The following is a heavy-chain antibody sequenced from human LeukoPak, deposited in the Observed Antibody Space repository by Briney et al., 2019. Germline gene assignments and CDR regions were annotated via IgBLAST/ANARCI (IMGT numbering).Heavy chain of an antibody. CDR3: ARESYYDSSGYSHDAFDI. V-gene: IGHV4-34*01. CDR1: GGSFSGYY. D-gene: IGHD3-22*01. Sequence: SEILSLTCAVYGGSFSGYYWSWIRQPPGKGLEWIGEINHSGSTNYNPSLKSRVTISVDTSKNQFSLKLNSVTAADTAVYYCARESYYDSSGYSHDAFDIWGQGTMVTVSS. J-gene: IGHJ3*02. CDR2: INHSGST.